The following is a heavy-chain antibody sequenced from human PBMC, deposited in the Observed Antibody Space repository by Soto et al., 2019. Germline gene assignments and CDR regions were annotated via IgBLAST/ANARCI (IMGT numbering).Heavy chain of an antibody. CDR2: IYSGGST. J-gene: IGHJ6*02. V-gene: IGHV3-66*01. D-gene: IGHD6-6*01. Sequence: EVQLVESGGGLVQPGGSLRLSCAASGFTVSSNYMSWVRQAPGKGLEWVSVIYSGGSTYYADSVKGRFTISRDNSKNTLYLQMNSLRAEDTAVYYCARDSSSSWLGYYGMDVWGQGTTVTVSS. CDR1: GFTVSSNY. CDR3: ARDSSSSWLGYYGMDV.